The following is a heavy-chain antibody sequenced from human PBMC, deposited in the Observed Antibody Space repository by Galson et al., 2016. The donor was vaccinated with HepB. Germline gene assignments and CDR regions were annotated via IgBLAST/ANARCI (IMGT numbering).Heavy chain of an antibody. CDR3: ARRDDYGYYFFDY. CDR1: GYSFTSYW. CDR2: IDPRDSYT. D-gene: IGHD4-17*01. V-gene: IGHV5-10-1*01. Sequence: QSGAEVKKPGESLRISCKGSGYSFTSYWITWVRQMPGKGLEWMGRIDPRDSYTNHSPSFQGHVTISVDKSISTAYLQWSSLKASDTAMYYCARRDDYGYYFFDYGGQGALVTVSS. J-gene: IGHJ4*02.